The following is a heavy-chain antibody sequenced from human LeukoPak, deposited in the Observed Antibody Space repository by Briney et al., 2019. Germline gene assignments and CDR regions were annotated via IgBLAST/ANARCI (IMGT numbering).Heavy chain of an antibody. Sequence: GASVKVSCKASGYTFTSYAMHWVRQAPGQRLEWMGWINAGNGNTKYSQKFQGRVTITRDTSASTAYMELSSLRSEDTAAYYCARAGRRITMIVVVITFDYWGQGTLVTVSS. J-gene: IGHJ4*02. CDR3: ARAGRRITMIVVVITFDY. CDR1: GYTFTSYA. CDR2: INAGNGNT. V-gene: IGHV1-3*01. D-gene: IGHD3-22*01.